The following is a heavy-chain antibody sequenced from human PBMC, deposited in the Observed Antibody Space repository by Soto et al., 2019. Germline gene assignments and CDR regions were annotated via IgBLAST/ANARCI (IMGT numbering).Heavy chain of an antibody. V-gene: IGHV3-21*01. CDR3: ARSYDGSSWSTFDY. CDR1: GFTFSGYT. J-gene: IGHJ4*02. Sequence: PGGSLRLSCAASGFTFSGYTMNWVRQAPGKGLEWVSSISSSSSYIYYADSVKGRFTISRDNTKNSLYLQMNSLRAEDTAVYYCARSYDGSSWSTFDYWGQGTLVTVSS. D-gene: IGHD6-13*01. CDR2: ISSSSSYI.